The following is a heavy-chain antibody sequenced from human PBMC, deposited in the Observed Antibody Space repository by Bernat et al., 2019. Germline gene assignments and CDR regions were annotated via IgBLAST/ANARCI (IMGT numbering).Heavy chain of an antibody. CDR2: IDWEDDK. Sequence: QVTLRESGPALVKPTQTLTLTCTFSGFSLSTSGMCVSWIRQPPGKALEWLALIDWEDDKHYSTSLKTRLTISKDTSKNQVVLTMTNMDPVDTATYYCARILGFGGVSYRFDYWGQGTLVTVSS. CDR1: GFSLSTSGMC. D-gene: IGHD3-10*01. J-gene: IGHJ4*02. V-gene: IGHV2-70*01. CDR3: ARILGFGGVSYRFDY.